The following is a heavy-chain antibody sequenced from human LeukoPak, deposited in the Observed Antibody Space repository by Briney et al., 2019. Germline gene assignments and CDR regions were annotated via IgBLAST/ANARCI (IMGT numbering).Heavy chain of an antibody. J-gene: IGHJ4*02. V-gene: IGHV3-23*01. CDR3: AKELAVPGRD. CDR1: GFTFSNYA. Sequence: GGSLRLSCAASGFTFSNYAMSWVRQAPGKGLEWVSSISGSSGRTYYADSVKGRFTISRDNSKNTLYLQMNSLRAEDTVIYYCAKELAVPGRDWGQGTLVTVSS. D-gene: IGHD6-19*01. CDR2: ISGSSGRT.